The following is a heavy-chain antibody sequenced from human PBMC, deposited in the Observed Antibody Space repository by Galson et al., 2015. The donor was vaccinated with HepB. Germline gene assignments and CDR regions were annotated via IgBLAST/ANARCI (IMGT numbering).Heavy chain of an antibody. D-gene: IGHD2-2*01. CDR1: GFTFSSYA. CDR3: ARGTIVVVPAGAPRGWFDP. Sequence: SLRLSCAASGFTFSSYAMHWVRQAPGKGLEWVAVISYDGSNKYYADSVKGRFTISRDNSKNTLYLQMNSLRAEDTAVYYCARGTIVVVPAGAPRGWFDPWGQGTLVTVSS. J-gene: IGHJ5*02. V-gene: IGHV3-30-3*01. CDR2: ISYDGSNK.